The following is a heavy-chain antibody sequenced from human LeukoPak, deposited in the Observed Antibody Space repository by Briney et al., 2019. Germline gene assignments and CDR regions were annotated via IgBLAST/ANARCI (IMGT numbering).Heavy chain of an antibody. Sequence: SSETLSLTCSVSGGPITTSSYYWGWIRQPPEKGLEWIGSIYYTGGTNYSPSLKSRVTISVDTSKNQFSLKLTSVTAADTAVYYCARGADNWNDVGRFDYWGQGTLVTVSS. V-gene: IGHV4-39*07. D-gene: IGHD1-20*01. CDR3: ARGADNWNDVGRFDY. J-gene: IGHJ4*02. CDR1: GGPITTSSYY. CDR2: IYYTGGT.